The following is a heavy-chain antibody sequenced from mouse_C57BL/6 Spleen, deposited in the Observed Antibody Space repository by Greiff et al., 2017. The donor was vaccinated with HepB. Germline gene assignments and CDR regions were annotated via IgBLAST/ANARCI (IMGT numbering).Heavy chain of an antibody. CDR1: GYAFSSSW. V-gene: IGHV1-82*01. D-gene: IGHD2-3*01. J-gene: IGHJ3*01. CDR2: IYPGDGDT. CDR3: AADGPCAY. Sequence: VQLQQSGPELVKPGASVKISCKASGYAFSSSWMNWVKQRPGKGLEWIGRIYPGDGDTNYNGKFKDKATLTADKSSSPAYVQHSSLTSEDSAVSFCAADGPCAYWGQGTLVTVSA.